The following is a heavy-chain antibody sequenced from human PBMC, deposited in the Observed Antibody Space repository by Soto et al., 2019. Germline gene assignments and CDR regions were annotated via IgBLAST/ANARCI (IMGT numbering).Heavy chain of an antibody. D-gene: IGHD3-9*01. CDR2: IYYSGTT. J-gene: IGHJ2*01. Sequence: SETLSLTCIVSGDSISSSSYYLVWIRQPPGKGLEWIGSIYYSGTTYYNPSLESRVTISIDTSKNQFSLKLSSLTAADTAVYYCAKTGPYDILTYWYFDLWGRGTLVTSPQ. CDR3: AKTGPYDILTYWYFDL. CDR1: GDSISSSSYY. V-gene: IGHV4-39*01.